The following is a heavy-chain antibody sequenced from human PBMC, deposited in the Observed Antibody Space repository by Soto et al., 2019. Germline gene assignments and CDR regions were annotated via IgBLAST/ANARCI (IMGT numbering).Heavy chain of an antibody. D-gene: IGHD6-19*01. CDR2: INHSGST. V-gene: IGHV4-34*01. CDR3: ARDRWRMGQWKGAFDI. CDR1: GGSFSGYY. Sequence: SETLSLTCAVYGGSFSGYYWSWIRQPPGKGLEWIGKINHSGSTNYNPSLKSRVTISVDTSKNQFSLKLSSVTAAETAVYYCARDRWRMGQWKGAFDIWGQGTMVTVSS. J-gene: IGHJ3*02.